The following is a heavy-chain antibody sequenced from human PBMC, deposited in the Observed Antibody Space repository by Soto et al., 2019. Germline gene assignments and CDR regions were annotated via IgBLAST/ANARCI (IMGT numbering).Heavy chain of an antibody. V-gene: IGHV4-34*01. CDR2: INHSGST. D-gene: IGHD2-2*01. CDR1: GGSFSGYY. CDR3: ARGLVGPIVVVPAAMYYFDY. Sequence: PSETLSLTCAVYGGSFSGYYWSWIRQPPGKGLEWIGEINHSGSTNYNPSLKSRVTISVDTSKNQFSLKLSSVTAADTAVYYCARGLVGPIVVVPAAMYYFDYWGQGTLVTVSS. J-gene: IGHJ4*02.